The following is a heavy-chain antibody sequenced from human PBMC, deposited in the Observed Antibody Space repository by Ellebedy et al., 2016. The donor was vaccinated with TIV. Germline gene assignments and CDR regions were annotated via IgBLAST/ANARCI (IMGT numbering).Heavy chain of an antibody. D-gene: IGHD2-15*01. CDR1: GYTFTSYG. J-gene: IGHJ5*02. V-gene: IGHV1-18*04. Sequence: AASVKVSCKASGYTFTSYGISWVRQAPGQGLEWMGWISAYNGNTNYAQKLQGRVTMTTDTSTSTAYMELRSLRSDDTAVYYCAREGYCSGGSCYDNWFDPWGQGTLVTVSS. CDR2: ISAYNGNT. CDR3: AREGYCSGGSCYDNWFDP.